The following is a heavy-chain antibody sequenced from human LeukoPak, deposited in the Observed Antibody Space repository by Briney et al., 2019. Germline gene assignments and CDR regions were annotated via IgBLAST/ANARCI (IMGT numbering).Heavy chain of an antibody. CDR1: EFTFSSFA. Sequence: GGSLRLSCAASEFTFSSFAMSWVRQAPGKGLEWLSAISGSGGTTYYADSVKGRFTISRDNSKNTLYLQMNSLRAEDTAVYYCAKDRVAAAGTVGYWGQGTLVTVSS. CDR3: AKDRVAAAGTVGY. J-gene: IGHJ4*02. D-gene: IGHD6-13*01. V-gene: IGHV3-23*01. CDR2: ISGSGGTT.